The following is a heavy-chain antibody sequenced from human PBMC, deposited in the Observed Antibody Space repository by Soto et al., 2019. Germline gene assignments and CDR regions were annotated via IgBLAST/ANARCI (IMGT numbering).Heavy chain of an antibody. J-gene: IGHJ6*02. Sequence: QVQLQESGPGLVKPSETLSLTCTVSGGSITNYYCSWFRQPPGKGLEWIGYIQYNGYSAYNLSLKRRVTMSTDPSKTQFSLMLESVTATDTAVYYCARHGFGSLHGLVDVWGQGTTVIVSS. CDR3: ARHGFGSLHGLVDV. CDR1: GGSITNYY. V-gene: IGHV4-59*08. D-gene: IGHD3-10*01. CDR2: IQYNGYS.